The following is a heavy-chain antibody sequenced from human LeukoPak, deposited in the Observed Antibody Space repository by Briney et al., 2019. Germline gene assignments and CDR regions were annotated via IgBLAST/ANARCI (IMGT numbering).Heavy chain of an antibody. Sequence: GESLKISCTGSGYIFTNYWIGWVRQMPGKGLEWMGIIYPGDSDVRYSPSFQGQVILSADKSINTAYLQWSALKASDTAMYYCARRGNPLWAFDIWGQGTMVTVSS. CDR3: ARRGNPLWAFDI. CDR2: IYPGDSDV. J-gene: IGHJ3*02. V-gene: IGHV5-51*01. D-gene: IGHD4-23*01. CDR1: GYIFTNYW.